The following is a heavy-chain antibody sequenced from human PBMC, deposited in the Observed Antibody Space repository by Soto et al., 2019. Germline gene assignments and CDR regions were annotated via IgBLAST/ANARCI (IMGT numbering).Heavy chain of an antibody. J-gene: IGHJ4*02. Sequence: QVQLVQSGAEVKKPGASMKVSYKASGYTFTSYGISWVRQAPGQGLEWMGWISAYSGSTNYAQKLQGRVTMTTDTSTSTAYMELRSLRSDDTAVYYCARSIAAAVDFDYWGQGTLVTVSS. CDR2: ISAYSGST. CDR3: ARSIAAAVDFDY. V-gene: IGHV1-18*01. CDR1: GYTFTSYG. D-gene: IGHD6-13*01.